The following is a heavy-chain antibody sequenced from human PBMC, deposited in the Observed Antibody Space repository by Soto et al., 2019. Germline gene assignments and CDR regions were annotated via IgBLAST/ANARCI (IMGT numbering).Heavy chain of an antibody. V-gene: IGHV4-61*01. CDR1: GVSVSSGSFY. CDR2: GSYSGTT. CDR3: ARGATVTQFDY. D-gene: IGHD4-17*01. Sequence: SETLSLTCTVSGVSVSSGSFYWAWIRQPPGKGLEWIGFGSYSGTTNYKPSLKSRVTISVDTSRSQLSLKVSSLTAADTAVYYCARGATVTQFDYWGRGTLVTVSS. J-gene: IGHJ4*02.